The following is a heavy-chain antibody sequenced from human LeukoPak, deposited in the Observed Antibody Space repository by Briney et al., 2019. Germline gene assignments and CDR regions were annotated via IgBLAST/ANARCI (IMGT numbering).Heavy chain of an antibody. Sequence: PGGSLRLSCAASGFTFSNYGMNWVRQAPGKGLEWVSAISGSGGSTYYADSVKGRFTISRDNSKNTLYLQMNSLRAEDTAVYYCAKCGGYDYYRVFLDYWGQGTLVTVSS. CDR2: ISGSGGST. J-gene: IGHJ4*02. CDR3: AKCGGYDYYRVFLDY. D-gene: IGHD5-12*01. CDR1: GFTFSNYG. V-gene: IGHV3-23*01.